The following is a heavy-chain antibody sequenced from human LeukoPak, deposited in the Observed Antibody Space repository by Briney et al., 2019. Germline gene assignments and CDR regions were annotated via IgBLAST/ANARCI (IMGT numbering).Heavy chain of an antibody. CDR1: GFTFSSYA. J-gene: IGHJ1*01. D-gene: IGHD6-19*01. V-gene: IGHV3-30*04. CDR3: ARDRPEYSSGWYYFQH. Sequence: GRSLRLSCAASGFTFSSYAMHWVRQAPGKGLEWVAVISYDGSNKTYADSVKGRFTISRDNSKNTLYLQMNSLRAEDTAVYYCARDRPEYSSGWYYFQHWGQGTLVTVSS. CDR2: ISYDGSNK.